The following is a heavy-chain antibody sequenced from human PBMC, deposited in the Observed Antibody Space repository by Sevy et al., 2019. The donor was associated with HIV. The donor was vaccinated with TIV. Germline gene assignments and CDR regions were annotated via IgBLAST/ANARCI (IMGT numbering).Heavy chain of an antibody. CDR1: GGTFSSYA. CDR3: ARDAPVGVLGY. Sequence: ASVKVSCKASGGTFSSYAISWVRQAPGQGLEWMGGIIPIFGTANYAQKFQGRVTITADESTSTAYMELSSLRSEDTAVYYFARDAPVGVLGYWGQGTLVTVSS. D-gene: IGHD1-26*01. J-gene: IGHJ4*02. V-gene: IGHV1-69*13. CDR2: IIPIFGTA.